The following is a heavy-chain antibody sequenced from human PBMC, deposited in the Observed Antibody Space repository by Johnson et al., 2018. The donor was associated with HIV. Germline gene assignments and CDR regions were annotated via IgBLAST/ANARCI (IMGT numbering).Heavy chain of an antibody. CDR3: AKGEAQEGWIQLGSYAFDF. D-gene: IGHD5-18*01. CDR2: ISSGDNTI. J-gene: IGHJ3*01. V-gene: IGHV3-11*04. Sequence: QVQLVESGGGLVQPGGSLRLSCAASGFTFSDYYMSWIRQAPGKGLEWVSYISSGDNTIYYADSVKGRFTISRDNSKNTLYLQMNSLRAEDTAVYYCAKGEAQEGWIQLGSYAFDFWGRGTMVTVSS. CDR1: GFTFSDYY.